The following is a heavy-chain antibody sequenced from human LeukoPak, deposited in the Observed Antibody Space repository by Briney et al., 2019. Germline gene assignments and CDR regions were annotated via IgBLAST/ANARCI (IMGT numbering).Heavy chain of an antibody. V-gene: IGHV3-11*04. CDR1: GFTLSDYY. J-gene: IGHJ6*03. CDR3: ARGSHPQKIPLVRGGERPYYMDV. Sequence: GGSLRLSWAASGFTLSDYYMSWVRQAPGEGMEWVSYISSSGSTIYYADCVRGRLNISRDNAKFSLFLQMNSLRAEDTAIYYCARGSHPQKIPLVRGGERPYYMDVWGKGTTVTISS. CDR2: ISSSGSTI. D-gene: IGHD3-10*01.